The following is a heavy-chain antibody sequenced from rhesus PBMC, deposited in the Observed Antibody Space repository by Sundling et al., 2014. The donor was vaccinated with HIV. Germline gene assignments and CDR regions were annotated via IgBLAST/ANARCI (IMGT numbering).Heavy chain of an antibody. CDR1: GASINSYW. V-gene: IGHV4-80*01. Sequence: QVQLQESGPGLVKPSETLSLICTVSGASINSYWWIWIRQTPGKGLEWIGEIEGSSGSTNYNPSLKSRVTISRDTSKNQFSLKLTSVTVADTAVYYCAKDPYSGSWNFVDDWGQGVLVTVSS. J-gene: IGHJ4*01. CDR2: IEGSSGST. D-gene: IGHD6-25*01. CDR3: AKDPYSGSWNFVDD.